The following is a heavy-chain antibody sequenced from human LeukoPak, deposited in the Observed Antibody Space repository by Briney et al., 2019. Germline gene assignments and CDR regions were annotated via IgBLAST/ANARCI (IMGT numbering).Heavy chain of an antibody. D-gene: IGHD6-25*01. Sequence: ETLSLTCTVSGGSISSYYWSWIRQPPGKGLEWIGYIYYSGSTNYNPSLKSRVTISVDTSKNQFSLKLSSVTAADTAVYYCARASARLYYGMDVWGQGTTVTVSS. CDR1: GGSISSYY. J-gene: IGHJ6*02. CDR2: IYYSGST. V-gene: IGHV4-59*01. CDR3: ARASARLYYGMDV.